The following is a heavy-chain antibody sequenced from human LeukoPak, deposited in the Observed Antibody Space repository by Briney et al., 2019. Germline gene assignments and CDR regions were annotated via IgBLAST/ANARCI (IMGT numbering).Heavy chain of an antibody. CDR2: INPNSGGT. D-gene: IGHD2-2*01. J-gene: IGHJ5*02. Sequence: ASVKVSCKASGYTFTGYYMHWVRQAPGQGLEWMGWINPNSGGTNYAQKFQGRVTMTRDTSISTAYMELSRLRSDDTAVYYCASGVYCSSTSCYAVLGFDPWGQGTLVTVSS. CDR3: ASGVYCSSTSCYAVLGFDP. CDR1: GYTFTGYY. V-gene: IGHV1-2*02.